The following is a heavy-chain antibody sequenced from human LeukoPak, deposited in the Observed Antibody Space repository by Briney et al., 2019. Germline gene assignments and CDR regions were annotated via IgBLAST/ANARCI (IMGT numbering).Heavy chain of an antibody. CDR2: IIPIFGTA. D-gene: IGHD5-18*01. CDR3: ARDSQRGYSYGLDY. CDR1: GGTFSSYA. V-gene: IGHV1-69*05. J-gene: IGHJ4*02. Sequence: ASVKVSCKASGGTFSSYAISWGRQAPGQGLEWMGRIIPIFGTANYAQKIQGRVTITTDESTSTAYMELSSLRSEDAAVYYCARDSQRGYSYGLDYWGQGTLVTVSS.